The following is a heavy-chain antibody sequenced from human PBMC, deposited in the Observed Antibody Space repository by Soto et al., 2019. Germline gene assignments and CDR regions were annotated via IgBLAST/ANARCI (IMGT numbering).Heavy chain of an antibody. J-gene: IGHJ4*02. CDR2: FDPEDGET. V-gene: IGHV1-24*01. D-gene: IGHD3-9*01. CDR3: ATRGLRYFDWLLPNKDFDY. Sequence: ASVKVSCKVSGYTLTELSMHWVRQAPGKGLEWMGGFDPEDGETIYAQKFQGRVTMTEDTSTDTAYMELSSLRSEDTAVYYCATRGLRYFDWLLPNKDFDYWGQGTLVTVSS. CDR1: GYTLTELS.